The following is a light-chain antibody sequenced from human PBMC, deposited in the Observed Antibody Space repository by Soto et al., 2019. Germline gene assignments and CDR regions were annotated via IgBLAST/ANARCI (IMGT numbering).Light chain of an antibody. CDR1: SSDLATYDL. CDR2: EVR. Sequence: QSALTQPASVSGSPGQSITITCTGTSSDLATYDLVSWYQVVPGKAPKLMIYEVRNRPSGISSRFSGSKSGNTASLTISGLQAEDEADYYCSSYTTQSALGIFGGGTKLTVL. J-gene: IGLJ2*01. CDR3: SSYTTQSALGI. V-gene: IGLV2-14*01.